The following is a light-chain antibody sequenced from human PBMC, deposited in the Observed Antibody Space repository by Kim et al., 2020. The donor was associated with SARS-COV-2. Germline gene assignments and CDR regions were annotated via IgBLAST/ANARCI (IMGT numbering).Light chain of an antibody. CDR2: DAT. J-gene: IGKJ2*01. Sequence: IVLTQSPGTLSLSPGERVTLSCRASQHVYNGHVAWYQQSPGLAPRLLIYDATGRAAGIPDRFSGSGSGTDFTLTISRLEPEDFAVYYCQQYGNSPQTFGQGTKLEI. CDR3: QQYGNSPQT. V-gene: IGKV3-20*01. CDR1: QHVYNGH.